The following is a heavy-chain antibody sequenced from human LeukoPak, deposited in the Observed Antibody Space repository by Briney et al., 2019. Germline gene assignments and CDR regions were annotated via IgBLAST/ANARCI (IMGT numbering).Heavy chain of an antibody. Sequence: GGSLRLSCAASGFTFSSYAMSWVRQAPGKGLEWVSAISGSGGSTYYADSVKGRFTISRDNSKNTLYLQMNSLRAEDTAIYYCARELGSGSYYSYYFDYWGQGTLVTVSS. J-gene: IGHJ4*02. CDR1: GFTFSSYA. CDR3: ARELGSGSYYSYYFDY. V-gene: IGHV3-23*01. D-gene: IGHD3-10*01. CDR2: ISGSGGST.